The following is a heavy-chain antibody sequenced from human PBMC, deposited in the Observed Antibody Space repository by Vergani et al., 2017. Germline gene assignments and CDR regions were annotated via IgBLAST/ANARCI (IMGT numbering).Heavy chain of an antibody. CDR2: IIPIFGTT. J-gene: IGHJ4*02. Sequence: QVQLVQSGAEVKKPGSSVKVSCKASGGTFSSNSISWVRQAPGQGLEWMGRIIPIFGTTSYAQKFQGRVTILADESTSTVYMDLSNLRSEDTAVYYCARPHGDILPPDPRRLDYWGQGTLVTVSS. V-gene: IGHV1-69*13. CDR1: GGTFSSNS. CDR3: ARPHGDILPPDPRRLDY.